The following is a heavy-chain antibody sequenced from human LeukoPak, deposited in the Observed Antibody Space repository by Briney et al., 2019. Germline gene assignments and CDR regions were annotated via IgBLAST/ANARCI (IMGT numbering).Heavy chain of an antibody. CDR3: ARVGKAYYFDY. CDR1: GGSISSYY. Sequence: SETLSLTCTVSGGSISSYYWSWIRQPPGKGLEWIGYIYYSGSTYYNPSLKSRVTISVDTSKNQFSLKLSSVTAADTAVYYCARVGKAYYFDYWGQGTLVTVSS. D-gene: IGHD1-26*01. J-gene: IGHJ4*02. V-gene: IGHV4-59*08. CDR2: IYYSGST.